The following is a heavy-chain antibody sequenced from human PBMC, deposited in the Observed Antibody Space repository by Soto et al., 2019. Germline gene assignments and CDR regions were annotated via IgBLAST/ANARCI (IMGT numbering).Heavy chain of an antibody. CDR2: INSDGSRT. V-gene: IGHV3-74*01. D-gene: IGHD3-22*01. CDR3: ARGDGDYYDGNGYLGRH. Sequence: EVQLVESGGGIVQPGGSLRLSCAAIRFTFSSYWVQWVRQAPGKGLVWVSRINSDGSRTSYADSAKGRFTISRDNAKNTVYLQMNSLRAEDTAVHYCARGDGDYYDGNGYLGRHWGQGTLVTVSS. CDR1: RFTFSSYW. J-gene: IGHJ4*02.